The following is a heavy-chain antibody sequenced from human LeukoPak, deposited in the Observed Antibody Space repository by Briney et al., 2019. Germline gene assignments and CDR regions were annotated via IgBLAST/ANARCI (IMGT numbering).Heavy chain of an antibody. CDR2: ISSSSSYI. CDR1: GFTFSSYS. V-gene: IGHV3-21*01. CDR3: ARGVYGDYAQEY. D-gene: IGHD4-17*01. Sequence: PGGSLRLSCAASGFTFSSYSMNWVRQAPGKGLEWVSSISSSSSYIYYADSVKGRFTISRDNAKDSLYLQMNSLRAEDTAVYYCARGVYGDYAQEYWGQGTLVTVSS. J-gene: IGHJ4*02.